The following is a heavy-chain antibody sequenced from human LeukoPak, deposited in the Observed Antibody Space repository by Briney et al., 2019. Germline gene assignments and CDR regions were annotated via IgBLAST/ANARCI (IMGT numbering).Heavy chain of an antibody. Sequence: SETLSLTCSVSGGSISDFYWNWIRQSPEKGLEWIGNIHYSGSSVYNPSLRSRVSMSIDRSLKQFFLKVTSVTAADTAVYYCVLAPNSNWFDFWGQGILVTASS. V-gene: IGHV4-59*08. J-gene: IGHJ4*02. CDR1: GGSISDFY. CDR3: VLAPNSNWFDF. D-gene: IGHD5-24*01. CDR2: IHYSGSS.